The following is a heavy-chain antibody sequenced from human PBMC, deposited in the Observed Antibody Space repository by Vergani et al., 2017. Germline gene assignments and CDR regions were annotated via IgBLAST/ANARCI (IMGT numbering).Heavy chain of an antibody. J-gene: IGHJ6*03. CDR1: GFTFDTYT. V-gene: IGHV3-21*02. CDR2: ISSGGGDI. D-gene: IGHD3-10*01. Sequence: EVQLLESGGGLVQPGGSRRLSCAGAGFTFDTYTMAYVRQAPGKGLEWVATISSGGGDIFYADSVKGRFTISRDNSKNTLDLQMNSLRTQDTAVYYCAKAGSVTSGSLQYDFYMDVWGKGTTVTVS. CDR3: AKAGSVTSGSLQYDFYMDV.